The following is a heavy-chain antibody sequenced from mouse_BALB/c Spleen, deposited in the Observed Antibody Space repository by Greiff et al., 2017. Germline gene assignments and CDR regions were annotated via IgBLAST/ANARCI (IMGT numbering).Heavy chain of an antibody. J-gene: IGHJ4*01. CDR3: ARSTGTGAMDY. D-gene: IGHD4-1*01. Sequence: QVQLQQSGAELVMPGASVKMSCKASGYTFTDYWMHWVKQRPGQGLEWIGAIDTSDSYTSYNQKFKGKATLTVDESSSTAYMQLSSLTSEDSAVYYCARSTGTGAMDYWGQGTSVTVSS. CDR1: GYTFTDYW. V-gene: IGHV1-69*01. CDR2: IDTSDSYT.